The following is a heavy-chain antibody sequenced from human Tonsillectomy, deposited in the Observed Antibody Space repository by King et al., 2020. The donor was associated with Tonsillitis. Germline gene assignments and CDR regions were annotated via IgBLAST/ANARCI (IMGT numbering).Heavy chain of an antibody. Sequence: VQLQQWGAGLLKPSETLSLTCAVYGGSFSGYYWSWIRQPPGKGLEWIGEINHSGSTNNNPSLKSRVTISVDTSKNQFSLKLSSVTAADTAVYYGARVDIVVVPTTLSYFDLWGRGTLVTVSS. CDR1: GGSFSGYY. CDR2: INHSGST. D-gene: IGHD2-2*01. J-gene: IGHJ2*01. CDR3: ARVDIVVVPTTLSYFDL. V-gene: IGHV4-34*01.